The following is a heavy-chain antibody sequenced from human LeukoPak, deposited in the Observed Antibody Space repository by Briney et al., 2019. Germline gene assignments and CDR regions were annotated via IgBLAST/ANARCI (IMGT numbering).Heavy chain of an antibody. Sequence: GRSLTLSCAASGFTFSSYGMHWVRQAPGKGLEWVAVISSDGSDKYYADSVKGRFTISRDNSKNTLYLQMNSLRAEDTAVYYCAREYSSSWIDAFDIWGQGTMVTVSS. CDR1: GFTFSSYG. J-gene: IGHJ3*02. D-gene: IGHD6-13*01. CDR3: AREYSSSWIDAFDI. V-gene: IGHV3-30*03. CDR2: ISSDGSDK.